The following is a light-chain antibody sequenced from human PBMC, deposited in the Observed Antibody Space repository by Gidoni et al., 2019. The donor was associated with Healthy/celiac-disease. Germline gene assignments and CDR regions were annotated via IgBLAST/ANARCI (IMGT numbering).Light chain of an antibody. CDR2: GAS. J-gene: IGKJ1*01. Sequence: EIVMTQSPATLSVSPGERATLSCRASQSVSSTLAWYQPNPGQAPRLLIYGASTRATGIPARFSGSGSGTEFTLTISSLQSEAFAVYYCQQYNNWPRTFGQGTKVEIK. V-gene: IGKV3-15*01. CDR1: QSVSST. CDR3: QQYNNWPRT.